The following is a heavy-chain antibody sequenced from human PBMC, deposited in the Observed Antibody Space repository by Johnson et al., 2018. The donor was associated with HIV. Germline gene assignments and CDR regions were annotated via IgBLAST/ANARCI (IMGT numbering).Heavy chain of an antibody. Sequence: EVQLVESGGGVVRPGGSLRLSCAASGFIFHEYGMTWVRQAPGKGLEWVSGINWNGGSTGYADSVKGRFTISRDNAKNSRYLQMNSLRAEDTALYYCARPLTGYSSGWHTGAGAFDIWGQGTMVTVSS. CDR2: INWNGGST. CDR1: GFIFHEYG. D-gene: IGHD6-19*01. J-gene: IGHJ3*02. V-gene: IGHV3-20*04. CDR3: ARPLTGYSSGWHTGAGAFDI.